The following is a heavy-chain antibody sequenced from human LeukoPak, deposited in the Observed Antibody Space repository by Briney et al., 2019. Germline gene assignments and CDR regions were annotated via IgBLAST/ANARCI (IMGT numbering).Heavy chain of an antibody. D-gene: IGHD6-13*01. CDR1: GGSISSSSYY. CDR2: IYYSGST. V-gene: IGHV4-39*01. Sequence: PSETLSLTCTVSGGSISSSSYYWGWIRQPPEKGLEWIGSIYYSGSTYYNPSLKSRVTISVDTSKNQFSLKLSSVTAADTAVYYCARRVGIAAAGTEDYWGQGTLVTVSS. J-gene: IGHJ4*02. CDR3: ARRVGIAAAGTEDY.